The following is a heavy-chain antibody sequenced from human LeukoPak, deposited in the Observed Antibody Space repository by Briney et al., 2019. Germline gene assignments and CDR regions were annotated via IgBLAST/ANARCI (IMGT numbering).Heavy chain of an antibody. V-gene: IGHV3-33*01. CDR1: GFTFCSYG. J-gene: IGHJ6*02. CDR2: IWYDGSNK. CDR3: ARDHYDILTGYYENYYYYGMDV. D-gene: IGHD3-9*01. Sequence: GVSLRLSCAASGFTFCSYGMHWVRQAPGKGREGVAVIWYDGSNKYYADSVKGRFTISRDNSKNTLYLQMNSLRAEDTAVYYCARDHYDILTGYYENYYYYGMDVWGQGTTVTVPS.